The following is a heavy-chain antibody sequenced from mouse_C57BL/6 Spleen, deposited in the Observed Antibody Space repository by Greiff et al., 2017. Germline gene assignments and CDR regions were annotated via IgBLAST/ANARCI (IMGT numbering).Heavy chain of an antibody. D-gene: IGHD2-4*01. CDR2: IDPSDSET. CDR1: GYTFTSYW. J-gene: IGHJ3*01. V-gene: IGHV1-52*01. Sequence: VKLQQPGAELVRPGSSVKLSCKASGYTFTSYWMHWVKQRPIQGLEWIGNIDPSDSETHYNQKFKDKATLTVDKSSSTAYMQLSSLTSEDSAVYYCARVGGYDYDGGFAYWGQGTLVTVSA. CDR3: ARVGGYDYDGGFAY.